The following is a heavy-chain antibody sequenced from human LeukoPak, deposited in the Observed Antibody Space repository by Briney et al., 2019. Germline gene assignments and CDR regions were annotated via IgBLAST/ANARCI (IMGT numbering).Heavy chain of an antibody. Sequence: GGSLRLSCAASGFTFSSYSMNWVRQAPGKGLEWVSYISSSSSTIYYADSVKGRFTIPRDNAKNSLYLHYCAREGSAGYCSSTSCPGGLDYWGQGTLVTVSS. CDR1: GFTFSSYS. CDR3: SCPGGLDY. J-gene: IGHJ4*02. V-gene: IGHV3-48*01. CDR2: ISSSSSTI. D-gene: IGHD2-2*01.